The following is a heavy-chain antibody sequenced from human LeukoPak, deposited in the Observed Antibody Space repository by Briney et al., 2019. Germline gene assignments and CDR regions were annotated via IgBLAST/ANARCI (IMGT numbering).Heavy chain of an antibody. D-gene: IGHD6-13*01. CDR2: ISSNGGST. J-gene: IGHJ3*02. CDR1: GFTFSSYA. CDR3: VQRYSSSWYRDDAFDI. V-gene: IGHV3-64D*06. Sequence: GGSLRLSCSASGFTFSSYAMHWLRHPPVKGLEYVLAISSNGGSTYYADSVKGRFTISRDNSKNTLYLQMSSLRAEDTAVYYCVQRYSSSWYRDDAFDIWGQGTMVTVSS.